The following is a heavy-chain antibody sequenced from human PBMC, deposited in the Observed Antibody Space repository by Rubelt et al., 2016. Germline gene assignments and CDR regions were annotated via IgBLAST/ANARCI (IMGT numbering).Heavy chain of an antibody. CDR1: GYSISSGYY. J-gene: IGHJ4*02. CDR2: IYHSGST. CDR3: ARDHSSGWYLEGFFDY. V-gene: IGHV4-38-2*02. Sequence: QVQLQESGPGLVKPSETLSLTCTVSGYSISSGYYWGWIRQPPGKGLEWIGSIYHSGSTYYNPSLKSRFTISVDTSKNKFSLKLSSVTAADTAVYYCARDHSSGWYLEGFFDYWGQGTLVTVSS. D-gene: IGHD6-19*01.